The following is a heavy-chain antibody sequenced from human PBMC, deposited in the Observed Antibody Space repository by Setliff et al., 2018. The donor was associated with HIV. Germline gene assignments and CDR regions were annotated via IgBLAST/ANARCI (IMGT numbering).Heavy chain of an antibody. CDR3: ARIGRTPYYYYYMDV. Sequence: ASVKVSCKASGYTFTSYGISWVRQAPGQRLEWMGWINAGNGNTKYSQKFQSRVTITRDTSASTAYMELSSLRSEDTAVYYCARIGRTPYYYYYMDVWGKGTTVTVSS. CDR1: GYTFTSYG. CDR2: INAGNGNT. J-gene: IGHJ6*03. D-gene: IGHD2-15*01. V-gene: IGHV1-3*01.